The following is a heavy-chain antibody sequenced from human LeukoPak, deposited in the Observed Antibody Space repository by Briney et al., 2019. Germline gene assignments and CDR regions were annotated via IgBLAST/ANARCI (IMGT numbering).Heavy chain of an antibody. J-gene: IGHJ4*02. Sequence: SETLSLTCTVSGGSISSYYWSWIRQPPGKGLEWIGYIYYSGSTNYNPSLTSRVTISVDTSKNQFSLKLSSVTAADTAVYYRARDSGVASPLDYWGQGTLVTVSS. V-gene: IGHV4-59*01. D-gene: IGHD3-10*01. CDR3: ARDSGVASPLDY. CDR2: IYYSGST. CDR1: GGSISSYY.